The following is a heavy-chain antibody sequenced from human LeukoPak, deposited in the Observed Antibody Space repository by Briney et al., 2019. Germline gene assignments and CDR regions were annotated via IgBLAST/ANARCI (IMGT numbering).Heavy chain of an antibody. J-gene: IGHJ4*02. Sequence: GRSLGLSCAASGFTFSSYGMHWVRQAPGKGLEWVAFIRYDGSNKYYADSVKGRFTISRDNSKNTLYLQMNSLRAEDTAVYYCALLRGIAVAGTTFDYWGQGTLVTVSS. D-gene: IGHD6-19*01. CDR3: ALLRGIAVAGTTFDY. CDR2: IRYDGSNK. CDR1: GFTFSSYG. V-gene: IGHV3-30*02.